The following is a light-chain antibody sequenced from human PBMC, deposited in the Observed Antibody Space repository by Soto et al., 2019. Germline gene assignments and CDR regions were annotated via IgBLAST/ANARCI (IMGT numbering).Light chain of an antibody. Sequence: DIQMTQFPASLSASIGARVTISCRASQNIGSFLNWYQQKPYKSPQLLIYHVATLHGGVPSRFSGSGSGTDFTLTIGSLQPEDVATYFCQQSSHSPRTFGPGTKVD. CDR1: QNIGSF. CDR2: HVA. V-gene: IGKV1-39*01. CDR3: QQSSHSPRT. J-gene: IGKJ3*01.